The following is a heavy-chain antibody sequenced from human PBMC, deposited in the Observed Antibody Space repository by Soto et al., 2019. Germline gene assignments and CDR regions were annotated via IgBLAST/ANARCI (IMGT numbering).Heavy chain of an antibody. D-gene: IGHD3-3*01. J-gene: IGHJ4*02. CDR3: ARVDWGIFGVVIAPPPFDY. CDR2: MNPNSGNT. V-gene: IGHV1-8*01. Sequence: ASVKVSCKASGYTFTSYDINWVRQATGQGLEWMGWMNPNSGNTGYAQKFQGRVTMTRNTSISTAYMELSSLRSEDTAVYYCARVDWGIFGVVIAPPPFDYWGQGTLVTVSS. CDR1: GYTFTSYD.